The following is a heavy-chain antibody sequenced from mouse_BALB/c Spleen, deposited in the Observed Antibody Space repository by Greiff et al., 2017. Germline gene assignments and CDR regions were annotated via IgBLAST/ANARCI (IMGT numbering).Heavy chain of an antibody. CDR2: INSNGGST. CDR1: GFTFSSFG. D-gene: IGHD3-3*01. V-gene: IGHV5-6-3*01. CDR3: ARDRGARGFDY. Sequence: DVKLVESGGGLVQPGGSRKLSCAASGFTFSSFGMHWVRQAPEKGLEWVATINSNGGSTYYPDSVKGRFTISRDNAKNTLYLQMSSLKSEDTAMYYCARDRGARGFDYWGQGTTLTVSS. J-gene: IGHJ2*01.